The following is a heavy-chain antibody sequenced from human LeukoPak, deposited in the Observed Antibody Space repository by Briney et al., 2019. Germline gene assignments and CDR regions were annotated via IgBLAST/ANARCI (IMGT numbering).Heavy chain of an antibody. CDR1: GFTFSSYS. CDR3: ARDTYYYGSGSYYKYGYYYYYYMDV. J-gene: IGHJ6*03. CDR2: ISSSSSTI. V-gene: IGHV3-48*04. D-gene: IGHD3-10*01. Sequence: PGGSLRLSCAASGFTFSSYSMNWVRQAPGKGLEWVSYISSSSSTIYYADSVKGRFTISRDNAKNSLYLQMNSLRAEDTAVYYCARDTYYYGSGSYYKYGYYYYYYMDVWGKGTTVTVSS.